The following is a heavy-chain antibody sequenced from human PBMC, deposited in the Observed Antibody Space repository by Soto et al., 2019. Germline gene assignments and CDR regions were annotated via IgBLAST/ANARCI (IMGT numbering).Heavy chain of an antibody. Sequence: QVQLQESGPGLVKPSQTLSLTCTVSGGSISSGDYYWSWIRQPPGKGLEWIGYIYYSGSTYYNPSRKSRVTIAVDTSKNQFSLKLSSVTAADTAVYYCASFRCSGGSCALSPWGQGTLVTVSS. CDR3: ASFRCSGGSCALSP. CDR2: IYYSGST. V-gene: IGHV4-30-4*01. D-gene: IGHD2-15*01. CDR1: GGSISSGDYY. J-gene: IGHJ5*02.